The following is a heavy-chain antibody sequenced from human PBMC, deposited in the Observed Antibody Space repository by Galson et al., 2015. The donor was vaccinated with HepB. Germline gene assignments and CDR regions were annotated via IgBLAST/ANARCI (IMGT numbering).Heavy chain of an antibody. D-gene: IGHD1-26*01. CDR1: GDSVSSDSAG. J-gene: IGHJ2*01. CDR2: TYYRSKWYN. Sequence: CAISGDSVSSDSAGWNWIRQSPSRGLEWLGRTYYRSKWYNDYAESVKGRITINADTSKNQFSLQLNSVTPEDTAVYYCARVGKGELRFFGLWGRGTLVTVSS. V-gene: IGHV6-1*01. CDR3: ARVGKGELRFFGL.